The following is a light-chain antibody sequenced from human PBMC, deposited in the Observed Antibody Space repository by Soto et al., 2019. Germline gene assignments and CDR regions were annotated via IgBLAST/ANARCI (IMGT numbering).Light chain of an antibody. CDR3: QQCATPPLT. CDR2: DAS. J-gene: IGKJ1*01. V-gene: IGKV3-20*01. CDR1: QSVSKNY. Sequence: DIVLTQSPGTLSLSPGERATLSCRASQSVSKNYLAWYQHKPGQAPRLLIDDASNRATGIPDRFSGSGSGTDFTLTISSLEPEDSAVYYRQQCATPPLTFGQGTKLEIK.